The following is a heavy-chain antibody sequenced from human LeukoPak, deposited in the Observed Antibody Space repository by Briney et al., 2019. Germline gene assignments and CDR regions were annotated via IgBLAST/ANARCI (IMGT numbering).Heavy chain of an antibody. V-gene: IGHV4-61*02. CDR1: GGSISSGSYY. D-gene: IGHD2/OR15-2a*01. J-gene: IGHJ4*02. CDR2: IYTSGST. Sequence: PSQTLSLTCTVSGGSISSGSYYWSWIRQPAGKGLEWIGRIYTSGSTNYNPSLKSRVTISVDTSKNQFSLKPSSVTAADTAVYYCANGGDFYYFDYWGQGTLVTVSS. CDR3: ANGGDFYYFDY.